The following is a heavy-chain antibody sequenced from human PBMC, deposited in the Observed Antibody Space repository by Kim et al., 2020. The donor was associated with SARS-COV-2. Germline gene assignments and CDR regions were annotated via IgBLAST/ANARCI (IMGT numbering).Heavy chain of an antibody. V-gene: IGHV4-59*01. D-gene: IGHD3-10*01. Sequence: PALKSRVTISVDTSKNQFCLKLSSVTAADTAVYYCARDGGYYYGSGSYYVWGQGTLVTVSS. CDR3: ARDGGYYYGSGSYYV. J-gene: IGHJ4*02.